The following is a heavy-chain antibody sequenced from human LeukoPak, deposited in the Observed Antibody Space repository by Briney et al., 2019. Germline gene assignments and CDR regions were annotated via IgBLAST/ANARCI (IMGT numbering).Heavy chain of an antibody. D-gene: IGHD5-18*01. CDR2: IYYSGST. V-gene: IGHV4-30-4*01. J-gene: IGHJ4*02. CDR1: GGSISSGDYY. CDR3: ARTEYSYGLHPLYYFDY. Sequence: PSETLSLTCTVSGGSISSGDYYWSWIRQPPGKGLEWIGYIYYSGSTYYNPSLKSRVTISVDTSKNQFSLKLSSVTAADTAVYYCARTEYSYGLHPLYYFDYWGQGTLVTVSS.